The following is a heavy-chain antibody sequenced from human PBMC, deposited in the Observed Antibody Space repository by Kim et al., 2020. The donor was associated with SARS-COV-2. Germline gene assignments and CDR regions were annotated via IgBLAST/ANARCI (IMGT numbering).Heavy chain of an antibody. J-gene: IGHJ6*02. D-gene: IGHD6-13*01. CDR2: FDPEDGET. V-gene: IGHV1-24*01. CDR3: ATDGGVAAAGTYYYYYYSMDV. CDR1: GYTLTELS. Sequence: ASVKVSCKVSGYTLTELSMHWVRQAPGKGLEWMGGFDPEDGETIYAQKFQGRVTMTEDTSTDTAYMELSSLRSEDTAVYYCATDGGVAAAGTYYYYYYSMDVWGQGTTVTVSS.